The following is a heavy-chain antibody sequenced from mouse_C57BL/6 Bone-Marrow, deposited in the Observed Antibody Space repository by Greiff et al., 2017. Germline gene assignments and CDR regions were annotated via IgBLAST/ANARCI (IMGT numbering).Heavy chain of an antibody. CDR3: ARRGYYDY. J-gene: IGHJ2*01. CDR2: IHPNSGST. V-gene: IGHV1-64*01. CDR1: GYTFTSYW. Sequence: QVQLQQPGAELVKPGASVKMSCKASGYTFTSYWMHWVKQRPGQGLEWIGMIHPNSGSTNYNEKFKSKATLTVDKSSSTAYMQLSSLTAEDSAIYYCARRGYYDYWGQGTTLTVSS. D-gene: IGHD2-3*01.